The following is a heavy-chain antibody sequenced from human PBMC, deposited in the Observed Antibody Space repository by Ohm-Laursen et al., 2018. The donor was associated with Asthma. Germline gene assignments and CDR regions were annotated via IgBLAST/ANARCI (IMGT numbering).Heavy chain of an antibody. J-gene: IGHJ6*02. CDR1: GFTFSDYY. V-gene: IGHV3-11*01. CDR2: ISSSGSTI. Sequence: GSLRLSCAASGFTFSDYYMSWIRQAPGKGLEWVSYISSSGSTIYYADSVKGRFTISRDNAKNSLYLQMNSLRAEDTAVYYCARDHGQQWLYYYYGMDVWGQGTTVTVSS. CDR3: ARDHGQQWLYYYYGMDV. D-gene: IGHD6-19*01.